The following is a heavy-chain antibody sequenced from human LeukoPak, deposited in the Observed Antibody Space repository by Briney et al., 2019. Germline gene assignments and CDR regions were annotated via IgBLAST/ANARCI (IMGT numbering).Heavy chain of an antibody. CDR1: GFTFTNYS. J-gene: IGHJ5*02. CDR2: ISSSSTYK. V-gene: IGHV3-21*01. CDR3: YPHYYGSGNLNWFDP. D-gene: IGHD3-10*01. Sequence: GGSLRLSCAASGFTFTNYSMNWVRQTPGKGLEWVSSISSSSTYKYYADSVKGRFTISRDNARNSLYLQMNSLRVDDTAVYYCYPHYYGSGNLNWFDPWSQGTLVTVSS.